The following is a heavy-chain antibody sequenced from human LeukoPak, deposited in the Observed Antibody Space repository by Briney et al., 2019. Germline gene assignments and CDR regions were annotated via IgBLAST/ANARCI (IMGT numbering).Heavy chain of an antibody. CDR1: GFTLSSYA. V-gene: IGHV3-23*01. J-gene: IGHJ6*03. CDR3: AKVMKGSERLTMVRGVIIKTAGLYYMDV. Sequence: GGSLRLSCAASGFTLSSYAMSWVRQAPGKGLEWVSSISASGGSTNYADSVKGRFTISRDNSKNTVYVQMNSLRAEDTAVYYCAKVMKGSERLTMVRGVIIKTAGLYYMDVWGKGTTVTVSS. CDR2: ISASGGST. D-gene: IGHD3-10*01.